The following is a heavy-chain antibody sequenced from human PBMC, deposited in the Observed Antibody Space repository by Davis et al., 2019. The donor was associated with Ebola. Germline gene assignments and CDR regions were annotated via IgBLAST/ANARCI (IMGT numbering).Heavy chain of an antibody. CDR2: INPNSGGT. J-gene: IGHJ4*02. V-gene: IGHV1-2*02. CDR1: GYTFTGYY. D-gene: IGHD6-13*01. CDR3: AMEYGRDSSSWLDY. Sequence: ASVKVSCKASGYTFTGYYMHWVRQAPGQGLEWMGWINPNSGGTNYAQKFQGRVTMTRDTSISTAYMELSRLRSDDTAVYYCAMEYGRDSSSWLDYWGQGTLVTVSS.